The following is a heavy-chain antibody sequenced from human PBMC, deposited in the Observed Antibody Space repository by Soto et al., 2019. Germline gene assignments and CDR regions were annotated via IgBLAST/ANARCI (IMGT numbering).Heavy chain of an antibody. D-gene: IGHD6-13*01. CDR2: IWYDGSNK. CDR3: AREIAAAGYFDY. CDR1: RFTFSSYG. Sequence: GGSLRLSCAASRFTFSSYGMHWVRQAPGKGLEWVAVIWYDGSNKYYADSVKGRFTISRDNSKNTLYLQMNSLRAEDTAVYYCAREIAAAGYFDYWGQGTLVTVSS. V-gene: IGHV3-33*01. J-gene: IGHJ4*02.